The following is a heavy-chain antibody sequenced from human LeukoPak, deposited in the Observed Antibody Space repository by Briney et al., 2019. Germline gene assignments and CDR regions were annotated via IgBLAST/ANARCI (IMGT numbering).Heavy chain of an antibody. V-gene: IGHV3-23*01. CDR3: ARADHYYVSSGLYYFDY. CDR1: GFTFSSYA. D-gene: IGHD3-22*01. CDR2: ISGSGGST. J-gene: IGHJ4*02. Sequence: PGGSLRLSCAASGFTFSSYAMSWVRQAPGKGLEWVSAISGSGGSTYYADSVKGRFTISRDNSKNTLYLQMNSLRAEDTAVYYCARADHYYVSSGLYYFDYWGQGTLVTVSS.